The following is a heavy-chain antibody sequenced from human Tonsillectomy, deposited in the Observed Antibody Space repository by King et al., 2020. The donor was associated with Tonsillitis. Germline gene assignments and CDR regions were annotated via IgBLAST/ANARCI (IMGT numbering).Heavy chain of an antibody. CDR2: INPNGDST. D-gene: IGHD3-16*01. J-gene: IGHJ4*02. CDR1: GFRFTTYY. CDR3: ARENAWGPPRGYFDY. Sequence: EQLVQSGAEMKKPGASVKVSCKTSGFRFTTYYVHWVRQAPGQGLEWMGIINPNGDSTRYAQKFQGRVTMTRDTSTSTVYLEVSSLRFEDTAVYYCARENAWGPPRGYFDYWGQGTLVTVSS. V-gene: IGHV1-46*01.